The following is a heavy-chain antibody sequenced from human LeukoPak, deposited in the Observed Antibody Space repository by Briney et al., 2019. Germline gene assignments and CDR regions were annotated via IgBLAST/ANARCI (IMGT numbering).Heavy chain of an antibody. D-gene: IGHD6-19*01. CDR3: AKAQDSSGWYVHFDS. Sequence: PGASLRLSCAASGFTFGNYAMNWVRQGPGKGLEYISGISAIGGSTYDADSVKGRFIISRDNSKNTVYLQMYSLRAADTAMYYCAKAQDSSGWYVHFDSWGQGTLVTVSS. J-gene: IGHJ4*02. CDR2: ISAIGGST. V-gene: IGHV3-23*01. CDR1: GFTFGNYA.